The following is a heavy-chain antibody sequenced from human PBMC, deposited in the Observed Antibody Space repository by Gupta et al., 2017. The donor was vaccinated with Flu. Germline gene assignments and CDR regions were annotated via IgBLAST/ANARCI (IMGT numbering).Heavy chain of an antibody. Sequence: EVQLVESGGGLVQPGGSLRLSCAASGFTFSSYAMHWVRQAPGKGLEYVSAISSNGGSTYYANSVKGRFTISRDNSKNTLYLQMGSLRAEDMAVYYCARDQGPTPGAVTTLDYWGQGTLVTVSS. CDR2: ISSNGGST. V-gene: IGHV3-64*01. D-gene: IGHD4-17*01. CDR1: GFTFSSYA. J-gene: IGHJ4*02. CDR3: ARDQGPTPGAVTTLDY.